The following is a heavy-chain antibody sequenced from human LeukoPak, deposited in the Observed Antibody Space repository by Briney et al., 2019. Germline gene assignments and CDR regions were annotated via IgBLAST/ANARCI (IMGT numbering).Heavy chain of an antibody. J-gene: IGHJ1*01. CDR2: INPIFGTA. CDR1: GGTFSSYD. Sequence: SVKVSCTASGGTFSSYDISWVRQAPGQGLEWMGVINPIFGTANYAQKFQGRVTITTDESTNTAYMELSSLRSEDTAVYYCASPIIAAAGTGYFQHWGQGTLVTVSS. CDR3: ASPIIAAAGTGYFQH. D-gene: IGHD6-13*01. V-gene: IGHV1-69*05.